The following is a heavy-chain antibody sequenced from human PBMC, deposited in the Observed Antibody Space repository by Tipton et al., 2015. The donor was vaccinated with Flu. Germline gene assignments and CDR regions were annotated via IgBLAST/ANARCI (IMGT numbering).Heavy chain of an antibody. CDR1: GGSISPYY. CDR3: ARDRTGYCTGGTCYWTSYGMDV. J-gene: IGHJ6*02. V-gene: IGHV4-59*12. CDR2: IYYSGST. D-gene: IGHD2-15*01. Sequence: TLSLTCTVSGGSISPYYWSWIRQPPGKGLEWIGYIYYSGSTKYNPSLKSRVTISVDTSKNQFSLKLSSVTAADTAIYYCARDRTGYCTGGTCYWTSYGMDVWGLGTTVTVSS.